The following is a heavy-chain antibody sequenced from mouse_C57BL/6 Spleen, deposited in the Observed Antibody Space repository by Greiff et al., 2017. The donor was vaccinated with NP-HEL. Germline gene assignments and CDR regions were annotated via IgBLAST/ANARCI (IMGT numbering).Heavy chain of an antibody. J-gene: IGHJ3*01. CDR3: AREDSSGEGAWFAY. Sequence: EVKLMESGGGLVQPGESLKLSCESNEYEFPSHDMSWVRKTPEKRLELVAAINSDGGSTYYPDTMERRFIISRDNTKKTLYLQMSSLRSEDTALYYCAREDSSGEGAWFAYWGQGTLVTVSA. V-gene: IGHV5-2*01. D-gene: IGHD3-2*02. CDR2: INSDGGST. CDR1: EYEFPSHD.